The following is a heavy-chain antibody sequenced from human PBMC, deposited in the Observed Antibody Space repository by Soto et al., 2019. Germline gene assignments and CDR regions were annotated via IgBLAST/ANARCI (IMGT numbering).Heavy chain of an antibody. CDR3: ARVETLYNWNYETRVASAFDI. Sequence: GGSLRLSCAASGFTVSSNYMSWVRQAPGKGLEWVSVIYSGGSTYYADSVKGRFTISRDNSKNTLYLQMNSLRAEDTAVYYCARVETLYNWNYETRVASAFDIWGQGTMVTVSS. CDR1: GFTVSSNY. D-gene: IGHD1-7*01. CDR2: IYSGGST. V-gene: IGHV3-53*01. J-gene: IGHJ3*02.